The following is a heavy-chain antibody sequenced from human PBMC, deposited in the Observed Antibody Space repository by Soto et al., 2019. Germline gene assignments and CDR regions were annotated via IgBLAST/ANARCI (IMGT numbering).Heavy chain of an antibody. J-gene: IGHJ4*02. V-gene: IGHV4-34*01. CDR1: GGSFSGYY. Sequence: SETLSLTCAVYGGSFSGYYWSWIRQPPGKGLEWIGEINHSGSTNYNPSLKSRVTISVDTSKNQFSLKLSSVTAADTAVYYCARGFSGYIGLEGGSYYGYWGQGTLVTVSS. D-gene: IGHD1-26*01. CDR3: ARGFSGYIGLEGGSYYGY. CDR2: INHSGST.